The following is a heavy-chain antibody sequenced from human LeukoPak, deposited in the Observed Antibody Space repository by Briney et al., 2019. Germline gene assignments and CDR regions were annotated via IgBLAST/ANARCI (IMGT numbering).Heavy chain of an antibody. D-gene: IGHD2-15*01. V-gene: IGHV1-2*06. CDR1: GYTFTGYY. CDR3: ARELRYCSGGSCYSGYYFDY. J-gene: IGHJ4*02. Sequence: ASVKVSCKASGYTFTGYYMHWVRQAPGQGLEWMGRINPNSGGTNYAQKFQGRVTMTRDTSISTAYMELSRLRSDDTAVYYCARELRYCSGGSCYSGYYFDYWGQGTLVTVSS. CDR2: INPNSGGT.